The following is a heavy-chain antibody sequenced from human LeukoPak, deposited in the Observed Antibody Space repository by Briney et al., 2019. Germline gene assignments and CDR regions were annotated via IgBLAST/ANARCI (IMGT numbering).Heavy chain of an antibody. J-gene: IGHJ4*02. D-gene: IGHD2-15*01. CDR1: GFTFGDYA. CDR2: IRSKAYGGTT. Sequence: GGSLRLSCTASGFTFGDYAMSWVRQAPGKGLEWVGFIRSKAYGGTTEYAASVKGRFTISRDDSKTIAYLQMNSLKTEDTAVYYCSRYCSGGSCYSDSDYWGQGTLVTVSS. CDR3: SRYCSGGSCYSDSDY. V-gene: IGHV3-49*04.